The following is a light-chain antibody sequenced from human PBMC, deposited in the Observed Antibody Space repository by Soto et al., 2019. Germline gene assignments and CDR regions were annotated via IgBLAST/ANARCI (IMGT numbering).Light chain of an antibody. V-gene: IGKV3-20*01. J-gene: IGKJ2*01. CDR1: QSVSSNY. CDR3: QQYGSSYT. Sequence: EIVLTQSPGTLSLSPGERATLSCRASQSVSSNYLAWYQQKPGQAPRLLIYGASSRATGIPDRFSGSGSGTDFSLTISRLDPEDFAVYDCQQYGSSYTFGQGTKVDI. CDR2: GAS.